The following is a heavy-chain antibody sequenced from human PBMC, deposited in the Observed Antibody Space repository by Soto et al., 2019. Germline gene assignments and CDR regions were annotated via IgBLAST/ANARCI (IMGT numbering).Heavy chain of an antibody. J-gene: IGHJ5*02. CDR3: ARVPDR. V-gene: IGHV4-30-2*01. Sequence: QLQRQESGSGLVRPSQTLSLTCAVSGGCISSGGCSWSWIRQPPGKGLEWIGYIYHSGSTYYNPSLKSRVTISVDRSKNQFSLKLSSVTAADTAVYYCARVPDRWGQGTLVTVSS. D-gene: IGHD2-2*01. CDR1: GGCISSGGCS. CDR2: IYHSGST.